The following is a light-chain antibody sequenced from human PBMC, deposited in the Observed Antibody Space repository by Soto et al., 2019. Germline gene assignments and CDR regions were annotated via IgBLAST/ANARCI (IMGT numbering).Light chain of an antibody. CDR3: QQYGSSPPYT. CDR2: GAS. Sequence: EIVLTQSPGTLSLSPVERATLSCRASQSVSSSYLAWYQQKPGQAPRLLIDGASSRSTGIPDRFSGSGSGTDFTLTISGLEPKDFAVYYCQQYGSSPPYTFGQGTKLDIK. J-gene: IGKJ2*01. V-gene: IGKV3-20*01. CDR1: QSVSSSY.